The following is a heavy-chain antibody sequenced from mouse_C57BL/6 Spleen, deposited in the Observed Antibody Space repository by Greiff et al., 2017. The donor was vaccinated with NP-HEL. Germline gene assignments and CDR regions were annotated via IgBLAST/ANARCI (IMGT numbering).Heavy chain of an antibody. CDR1: GFTFSSYA. CDR2: ISDGGSYT. J-gene: IGHJ3*01. CDR3: AREGLYYGSSLAWFAY. V-gene: IGHV5-4*01. Sequence: DVQLVESGGGLVKPGGSLKLSCAASGFTFSSYAMSWVRQTPEKRLEWVATISDGGSYTYYPDNVKGRFTISRDNAKNNLYLQMSHLKSEDTAMYYCAREGLYYGSSLAWFAYWGQGTLVTVSA. D-gene: IGHD1-1*01.